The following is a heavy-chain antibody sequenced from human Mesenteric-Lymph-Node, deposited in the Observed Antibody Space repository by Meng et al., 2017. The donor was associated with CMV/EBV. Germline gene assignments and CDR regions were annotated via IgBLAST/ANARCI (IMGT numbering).Heavy chain of an antibody. Sequence: LSLTCAASGFTFSSYAMHWVRQAPGKGLEWVAVISYDGSNKYYADSVKGRFTISRDNSKNTLYLQMNSLRAEDTAVYYCAIFGVVITDLNWFDPWGQGTLVTVSS. CDR3: AIFGVVITDLNWFDP. J-gene: IGHJ5*02. V-gene: IGHV3-30*04. CDR2: ISYDGSNK. CDR1: GFTFSSYA. D-gene: IGHD3-3*02.